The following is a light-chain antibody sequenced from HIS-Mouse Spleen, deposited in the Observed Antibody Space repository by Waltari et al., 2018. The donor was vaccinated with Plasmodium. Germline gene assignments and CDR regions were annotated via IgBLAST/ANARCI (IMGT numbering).Light chain of an antibody. CDR3: QQYNNWSFT. CDR1: QCVSSN. Sequence: EIVMTQSPATLSVSPGQRATLPCRASQCVSSNLAWYQRKPGQAPRLRIYGASTRATGIPARFSGSGSGTEFTLTISSLRSEDFAVYYCQQYNNWSFTFGPGTKVDIK. CDR2: GAS. J-gene: IGKJ3*01. V-gene: IGKV3-15*01.